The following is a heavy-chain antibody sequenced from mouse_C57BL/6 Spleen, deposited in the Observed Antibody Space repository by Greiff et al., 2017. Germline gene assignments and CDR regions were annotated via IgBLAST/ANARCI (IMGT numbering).Heavy chain of an antibody. CDR1: GYSFTGYY. J-gene: IGHJ4*01. Sequence: EVKLMESGPELVKPGASVKISCKASGYSFTGYYMHWVKQSHGNILDWIGYIYPYNGVSSYNQKFKGKATLTVDKSSSTAYMELRSLTSEDSAVYYCARGYDYDEDYAMDYWGQGTSVTVSS. CDR2: IYPYNGVS. CDR3: ARGYDYDEDYAMDY. D-gene: IGHD2-4*01. V-gene: IGHV1-31*01.